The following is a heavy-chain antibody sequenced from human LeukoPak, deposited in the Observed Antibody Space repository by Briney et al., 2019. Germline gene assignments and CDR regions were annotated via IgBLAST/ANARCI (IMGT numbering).Heavy chain of an antibody. Sequence: GRSLRLSCAASGFTFSSYAMHWVRQAPGKGLEWVAVISYDGSNKYYADSVKGRFTISRDNSENTLHLQMNILRAEDTAVYYCARGGSQAVAAYFDYWGQGTLVTVSS. CDR1: GFTFSSYA. CDR2: ISYDGSNK. D-gene: IGHD2-15*01. V-gene: IGHV3-30-3*01. J-gene: IGHJ4*02. CDR3: ARGGSQAVAAYFDY.